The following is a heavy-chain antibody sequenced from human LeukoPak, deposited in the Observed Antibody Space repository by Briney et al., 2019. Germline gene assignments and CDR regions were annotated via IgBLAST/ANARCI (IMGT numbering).Heavy chain of an antibody. CDR1: GFTFSSYS. J-gene: IGHJ4*02. Sequence: GGSLRLSCAASGFTFSSYSMNWVRQAPGKGLEWVSSISSSSSYIYYADSVTGRFTISRDNAKNSLYLQMNSLRAEDTAVYYCASRNYCSGGSCYSGGYWGQGTLVTVSS. CDR3: ASRNYCSGGSCYSGGY. V-gene: IGHV3-21*01. D-gene: IGHD2-15*01. CDR2: ISSSSSYI.